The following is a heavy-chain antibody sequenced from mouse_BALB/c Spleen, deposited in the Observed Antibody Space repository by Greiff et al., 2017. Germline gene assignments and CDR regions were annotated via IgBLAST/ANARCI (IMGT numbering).Heavy chain of an antibody. V-gene: IGHV4-1*02. CDR1: GFDFSRYW. J-gene: IGHJ4*01. Sequence: VQLVESGGGLVQPGGSLQLSCAASGFDFSRYWMSWVRQAPGKGLEWIGEINLDSSTINYTPSLKDKFIISRDNAKNTLYLQMSKVRSEDTALYYCARPSLYAMDYWGQGTSVTVAT. CDR3: ARPSLYAMDY. CDR2: INLDSSTI.